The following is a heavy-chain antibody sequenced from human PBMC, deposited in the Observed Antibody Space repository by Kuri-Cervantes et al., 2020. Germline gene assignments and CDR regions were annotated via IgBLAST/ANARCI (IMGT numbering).Heavy chain of an antibody. CDR1: GFTFSSYG. J-gene: IGHJ4*02. V-gene: IGHV3-33*06. CDR2: IWYDGSNK. CDR3: AKADVGAVAGSDY. Sequence: LSLTCAASGFTFSSYGMHWVRQAPGKGLEWVAVIWYDGSNKYYADSVKGRFTISRDNSKNTLYLQMNSLTAEDTAVYYCAKADVGAVAGSDYWGQGTLVTVSS. D-gene: IGHD6-19*01.